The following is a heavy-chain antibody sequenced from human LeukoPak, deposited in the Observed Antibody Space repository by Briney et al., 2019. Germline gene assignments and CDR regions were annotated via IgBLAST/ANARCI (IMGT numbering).Heavy chain of an antibody. CDR3: ARVGGYDYAIDY. D-gene: IGHD5-12*01. J-gene: IGHJ4*02. V-gene: IGHV4-34*01. CDR2: INHSGST. CDR1: GGSFSCYY. Sequence: SETLSLTCAVYGGSFSCYYWSWIRQPPGKGLEWIGEINHSGSTNYNPSLKSRVTISVDTSKNQFSLKLSSVTAADTAVYYCARVGGYDYAIDYWGQGTLVTVSS.